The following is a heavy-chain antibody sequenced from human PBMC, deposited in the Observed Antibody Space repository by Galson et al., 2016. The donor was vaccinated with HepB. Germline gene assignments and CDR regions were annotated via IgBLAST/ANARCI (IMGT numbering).Heavy chain of an antibody. CDR3: ARGKSLLTMPWNYGLDV. V-gene: IGHV3-13*01. J-gene: IGHJ6*04. CDR1: GFTFSIHD. Sequence: SLRLSCAASGFTFSIHDMHWVRQAPGKGLEWVSAIETAGDTYYPDSVKGRFTISRENAKNSVYLQMNSLRAGDTAVYYCARGKSLLTMPWNYGLDVWGKGTTVSVSS. D-gene: IGHD4/OR15-4a*01. CDR2: IETAGDT.